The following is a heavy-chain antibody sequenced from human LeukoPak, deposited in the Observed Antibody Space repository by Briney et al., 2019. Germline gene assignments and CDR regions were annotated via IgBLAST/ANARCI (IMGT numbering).Heavy chain of an antibody. Sequence: ASVKVSCKASGYTFTGYYMHWVRQAPGQGLEWMGWINPNSGGTNYAQKFQGRVTMTRNTSISTAYMELSSLRSEDTAVYYCARGVLVREGSWSDPWGQGTLVTVSS. CDR1: GYTFTGYY. CDR3: ARGVLVREGSWSDP. D-gene: IGHD3-10*01. J-gene: IGHJ5*02. V-gene: IGHV1-2*02. CDR2: INPNSGGT.